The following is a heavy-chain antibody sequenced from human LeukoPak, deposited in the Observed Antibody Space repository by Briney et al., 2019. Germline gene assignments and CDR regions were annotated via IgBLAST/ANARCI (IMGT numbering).Heavy chain of an antibody. J-gene: IGHJ3*02. CDR3: ASLLPSSFAFDI. CDR2: IYYSGST. Sequence: SETLSLTCTVSGGSISSYYWSWIRQPPGKGLEWIGYIYYSGSTNYNPSLKSRATISVDTSKNQFSLKLSSVTAADTAVYYCASLLPSSFAFDIWGQGTMVTVSS. CDR1: GGSISSYY. V-gene: IGHV4-59*01. D-gene: IGHD2-2*01.